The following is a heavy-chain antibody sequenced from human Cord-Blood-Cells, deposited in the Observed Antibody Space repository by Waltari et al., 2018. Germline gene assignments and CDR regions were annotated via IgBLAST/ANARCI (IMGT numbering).Heavy chain of an antibody. CDR3: ARDRDSSSWFDY. D-gene: IGHD6-13*01. Sequence: EVQLVESGGGLVKPGGSLRLSCAASGFTFSSYNMNWVRQAPGKGREWVSSIISSSSYIYDADSVKGRFTISRDTAKNSLYLQMNSLRAEDTAVYYCARDRDSSSWFDYWGQGTLVTVSS. J-gene: IGHJ4*02. CDR1: GFTFSSYN. CDR2: IISSSSYI. V-gene: IGHV3-21*01.